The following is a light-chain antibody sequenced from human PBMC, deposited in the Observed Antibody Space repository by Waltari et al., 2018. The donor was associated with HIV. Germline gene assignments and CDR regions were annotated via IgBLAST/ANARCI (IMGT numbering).Light chain of an antibody. CDR3: QVWDSSSDHPV. CDR2: DVS. CDR1: NIGSKS. J-gene: IGLJ3*02. Sequence: SYVLTQPPSVSVAPGKTARITCGGNNIGSKSVHWYQQKPGQAPVLVSYDVSDRPSGIPERFSCSNSGNTATLTISRVEAGDEADYYCQVWDSSSDHPVFGGGTKLTVL. V-gene: IGLV3-21*04.